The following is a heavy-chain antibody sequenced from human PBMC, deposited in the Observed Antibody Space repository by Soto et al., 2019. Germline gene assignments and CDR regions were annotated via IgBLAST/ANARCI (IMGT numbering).Heavy chain of an antibody. CDR2: ISGSRGSTT. Sequence: GSLRLSCAAPGFTFSDYGLSWVRQAPGKGLEWVSSISGSRGSTTYYAGSVKGRFTISRDNSKNTLYLQMNSLRVEDTAVYYCAQDRGCSGSTCYQAYWGPGTLVTVSS. CDR3: AQDRGCSGSTCYQAY. V-gene: IGHV3-23*01. CDR1: GFTFSDYG. J-gene: IGHJ4*02. D-gene: IGHD2-2*01.